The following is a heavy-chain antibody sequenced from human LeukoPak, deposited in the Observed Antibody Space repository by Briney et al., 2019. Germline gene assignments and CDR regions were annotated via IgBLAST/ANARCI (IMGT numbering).Heavy chain of an antibody. V-gene: IGHV3-48*01. CDR2: ITGSGANA. CDR1: GFTFSSHG. D-gene: IGHD1-1*01. Sequence: PGETLRLSCAASGFTFSSHGMNWVRQAPGKGLEWVSGITGSGANAYYADSVKGRFTISRDNAKNSLYLQMNSLRAEDTAVYYCARMEFGRFDPWGQGTLVTVSS. J-gene: IGHJ5*02. CDR3: ARMEFGRFDP.